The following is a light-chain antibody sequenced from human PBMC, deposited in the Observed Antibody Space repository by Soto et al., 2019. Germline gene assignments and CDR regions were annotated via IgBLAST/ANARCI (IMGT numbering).Light chain of an antibody. CDR1: SSDVGGYNY. CDR3: SSYTSSSTPHV. V-gene: IGLV2-14*01. Sequence: QSALTLPASVSGSPGQSITISCTGTSSDVGGYNYGSWYQQHPGKAPKLMIYEVSNRPSGVSNRFSGSKSGNTASLTISGLQAEDEADYYCSSYTSSSTPHVFGTGTKLTVL. CDR2: EVS. J-gene: IGLJ1*01.